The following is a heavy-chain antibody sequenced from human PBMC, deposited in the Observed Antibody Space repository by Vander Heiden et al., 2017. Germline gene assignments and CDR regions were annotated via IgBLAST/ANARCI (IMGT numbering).Heavy chain of an antibody. D-gene: IGHD3-9*01. Sequence: QVQLVQSGAEVKKPGSSVKVSCKASGGTFSSYAISWVRQAPGQGLEWMGGIIPIFGTANYAQKVQGRVTITADESTSTAYMEMRRMRSEDTAVYYFARGGGLRYFDWLRWGHGTLVTVYS. V-gene: IGHV1-69*01. CDR1: GGTFSSYA. J-gene: IGHJ4*01. CDR3: ARGGGLRYFDWLR. CDR2: IIPIFGTA.